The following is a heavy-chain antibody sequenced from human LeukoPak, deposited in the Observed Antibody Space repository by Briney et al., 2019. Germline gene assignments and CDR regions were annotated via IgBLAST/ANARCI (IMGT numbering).Heavy chain of an antibody. CDR2: IYYSGST. CDR3: ATTYSIQRAFDI. CDR1: GGSISSSSYY. Sequence: ASETLSLTCTVSGGSISSSSYYWGWIRQPPGKGLEWIGSIYYSGSTYYNPSLKSRVTISVDTSKNQFSLKLSSVTAADTAVYYCATTYSIQRAFDIWGQGTMVTVSS. J-gene: IGHJ3*02. V-gene: IGHV4-39*07. D-gene: IGHD6-13*01.